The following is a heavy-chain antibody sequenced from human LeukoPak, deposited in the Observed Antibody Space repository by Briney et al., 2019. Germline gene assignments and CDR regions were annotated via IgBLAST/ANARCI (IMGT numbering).Heavy chain of an antibody. CDR1: GFTFSSYS. Sequence: GGSLRLSCAASGFTFSSYSMNWVRQAPGKGLEWVSFISSSSSYIYYVDSVQGRFTISRDNAKSSLYLQMNSLRAEDTAVYYCARDASPSYDFWSGYSSDYWGQGTLVTVSS. J-gene: IGHJ4*02. V-gene: IGHV3-21*01. D-gene: IGHD3-3*01. CDR3: ARDASPSYDFWSGYSSDY. CDR2: ISSSSSYI.